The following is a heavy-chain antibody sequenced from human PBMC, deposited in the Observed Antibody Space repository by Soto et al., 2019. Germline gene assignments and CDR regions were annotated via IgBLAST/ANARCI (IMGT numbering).Heavy chain of an antibody. J-gene: IGHJ6*02. V-gene: IGHV1-46*01. Sequence: QVQLVQSGAEVKKPGASVKVSCKASGYTFTSYYMHWVRQAPGQGLEWMGIINPSGGSTSYAQKFQGRVTMTRDTSTSTVYMELSSLRSEDTAVYYCARGVTIFGVVIIGNYYYYGMDVWGQGTTVTVSS. CDR1: GYTFTSYY. CDR2: INPSGGST. CDR3: ARGVTIFGVVIIGNYYYYGMDV. D-gene: IGHD3-3*01.